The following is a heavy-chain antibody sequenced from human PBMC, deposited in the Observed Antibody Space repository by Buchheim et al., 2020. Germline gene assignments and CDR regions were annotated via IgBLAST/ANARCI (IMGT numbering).Heavy chain of an antibody. J-gene: IGHJ6*02. CDR3: ARGGYCSGGSCFAGYYYGMDV. Sequence: QVQLVESGGGVVQPGRSLRLSCAASGFTFSSYGMHWVRQAPGKGLEWVAVIWYDGSNKYYADSVKGRFTISRDNSKKTLYLQMNSLRAEDTAVYYCARGGYCSGGSCFAGYYYGMDVWGQGTT. V-gene: IGHV3-33*01. CDR1: GFTFSSYG. CDR2: IWYDGSNK. D-gene: IGHD2-15*01.